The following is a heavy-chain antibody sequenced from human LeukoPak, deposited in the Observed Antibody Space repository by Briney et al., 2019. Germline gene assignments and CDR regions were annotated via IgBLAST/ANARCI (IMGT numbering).Heavy chain of an antibody. CDR2: IYYSGST. CDR1: GGSISSNNYY. Sequence: PSETLSLTCTVSGGSISSNNYYWGWIRQPPGRGLEWIGSIYYSGSTYYKASLKSRVTISVDTSKTQFSLKLSSVTAADTADYYCARSYCSSSCYAVGAFDIWGQGTVVTVSS. J-gene: IGHJ3*02. V-gene: IGHV4-39*01. D-gene: IGHD2-2*01. CDR3: ARSYCSSSCYAVGAFDI.